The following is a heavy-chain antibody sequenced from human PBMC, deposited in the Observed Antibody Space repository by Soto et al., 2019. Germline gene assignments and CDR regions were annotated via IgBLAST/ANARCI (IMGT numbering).Heavy chain of an antibody. J-gene: IGHJ4*02. Sequence: GSLRLSCAASGFTFSSYAMSWVRQTPGKGLEWVSAISGSGGSTYYADSVKGRFTISRDNSKNTLYLQMNSLRAEDTAVYYCARANIVVVVAATPGDYFDYWGQGTLVTVSS. D-gene: IGHD2-15*01. CDR2: ISGSGGST. CDR1: GFTFSSYA. V-gene: IGHV3-23*01. CDR3: ARANIVVVVAATPGDYFDY.